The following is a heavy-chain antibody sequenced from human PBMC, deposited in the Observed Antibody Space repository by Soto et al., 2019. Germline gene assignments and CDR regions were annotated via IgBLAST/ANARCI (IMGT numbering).Heavy chain of an antibody. Sequence: SETLSLTCTVSGGSISSGGYYWSWIRQHPGKGLEWIGYIYYSGSTYYNPSLKSRVTISVDTSKNQFSLKLSSVTAADTAVYYCAGAVVPAASVEYGMDGWGQGTTVTVSS. CDR3: AGAVVPAASVEYGMDG. CDR2: IYYSGST. D-gene: IGHD2-2*01. V-gene: IGHV4-31*03. CDR1: GGSISSGGYY. J-gene: IGHJ6*02.